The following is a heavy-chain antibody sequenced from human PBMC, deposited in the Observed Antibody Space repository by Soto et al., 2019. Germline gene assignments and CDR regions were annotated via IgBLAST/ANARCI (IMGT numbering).Heavy chain of an antibody. CDR1: GFTFSSYA. D-gene: IGHD3-10*01. CDR3: AKDLPGELLPTFFDT. V-gene: IGHV3-23*01. CDR2: ISGSGSSR. Sequence: EVQLLESGGGLVQPGGSLRLSCAASGFTFSSYAMTWVRQAPGKGLEWVSAISGSGSSRYYADSVKGRFTISRDNSKNTLYLQMSSLRAEDTALYYCAKDLPGELLPTFFDTWGQGTLVTVSS. J-gene: IGHJ5*02.